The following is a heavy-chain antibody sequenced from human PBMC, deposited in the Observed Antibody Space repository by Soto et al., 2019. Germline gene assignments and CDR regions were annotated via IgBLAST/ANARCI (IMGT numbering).Heavy chain of an antibody. Sequence: PSETLSVTCTVSGGSISRSSFFWGWIRQPPGKGQKWIGSIGNIYYSGSTYYNPSLKSRVTISVDTSKNQFSLKLSSVTAADTAVYYCASSGYYDTSGYYFYFDYWGQEALVTVSS. J-gene: IGHJ4*02. D-gene: IGHD3-22*01. V-gene: IGHV4-39*01. CDR2: IGNIYYSGST. CDR1: GGSISRSSFF. CDR3: ASSGYYDTSGYYFYFDY.